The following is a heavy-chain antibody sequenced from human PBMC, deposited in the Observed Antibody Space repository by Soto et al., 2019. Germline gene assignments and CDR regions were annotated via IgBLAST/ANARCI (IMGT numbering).Heavy chain of an antibody. CDR1: GFTFTTYA. CDR2: ISGSGGST. V-gene: IGHV3-23*01. CDR3: AKDTNLRAYCGGDCLPEYFDY. J-gene: IGHJ4*02. Sequence: EVQLLESGGGLVQPGGSLRLSCAASGFTFTTYAMSWVRQAPGKGLEWVSAISGSGGSTYYADSVKGRFTVSRDNSKNTLYLQMNSLRVEDTAVYFCAKDTNLRAYCGGDCLPEYFDYWGQGTLVTVSS. D-gene: IGHD2-21*02.